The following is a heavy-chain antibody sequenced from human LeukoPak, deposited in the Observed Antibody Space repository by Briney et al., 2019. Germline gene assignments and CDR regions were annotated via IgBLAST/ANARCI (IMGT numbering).Heavy chain of an antibody. Sequence: GGSLRLSCAASGFTFSRYWMNWVRQAPGKGLEWVANINQDGSEKYYVDSVKGRFTISRDNAKNSLYLQMNSLRAEDTTVYYCARAPGYRSFLDYWGQGTLVTVSS. V-gene: IGHV3-7*01. CDR1: GFTFSRYW. CDR2: INQDGSEK. J-gene: IGHJ4*02. CDR3: ARAPGYRSFLDY. D-gene: IGHD6-13*01.